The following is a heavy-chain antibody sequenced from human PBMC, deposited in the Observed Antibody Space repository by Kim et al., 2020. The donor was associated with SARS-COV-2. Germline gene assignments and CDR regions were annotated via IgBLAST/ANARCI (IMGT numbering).Heavy chain of an antibody. CDR2: INHSGST. V-gene: IGHV4-34*01. D-gene: IGHD4-17*01. CDR1: GGSFSGYY. Sequence: SETLSLTCAVYGGSFSGYYWSWIRQPPGKGLEWIGEINHSGSTNYNPYLKSRVTISVDTSKNQFSLKLSSVTAADTAVYYCARVAVIKGMTTAPSRHYYYYGMDVWGQGTTVTVSS. CDR3: ARVAVIKGMTTAPSRHYYYYGMDV. J-gene: IGHJ6*02.